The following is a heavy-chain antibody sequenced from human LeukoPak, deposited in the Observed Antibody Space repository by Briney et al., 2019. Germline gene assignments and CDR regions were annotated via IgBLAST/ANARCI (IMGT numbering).Heavy chain of an antibody. CDR3: AKDSPNYDSSGYQGMGFDY. V-gene: IGHV3-21*01. Sequence: GGSLRLSCAASGFTFSSYSMNWVRQAPGKGLEWVSSISSSSSYIYYADSVKGRFTISRDNAKNSLYLQMNSLRAEDTAVYYCAKDSPNYDSSGYQGMGFDYWGQGTLVTVSS. D-gene: IGHD3-22*01. J-gene: IGHJ4*02. CDR1: GFTFSSYS. CDR2: ISSSSSYI.